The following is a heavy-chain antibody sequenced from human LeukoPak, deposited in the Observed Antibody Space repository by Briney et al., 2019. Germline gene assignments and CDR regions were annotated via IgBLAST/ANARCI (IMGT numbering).Heavy chain of an antibody. V-gene: IGHV4-61*02. J-gene: IGHJ6*02. CDR2: IYTSGST. CDR3: ARAELYRQIYYYYGMGV. CDR1: GGSISSGSYY. D-gene: IGHD2-2*02. Sequence: PSQTLSLTCTVSGGSISSGSYYWSWIRQPAGKGLEWIGRIYTSGSTNYNPSLKSRVTISVDTSKNQFSLKLSSVTAADTAVYYCARAELYRQIYYYYGMGVWGQGTTVTVSS.